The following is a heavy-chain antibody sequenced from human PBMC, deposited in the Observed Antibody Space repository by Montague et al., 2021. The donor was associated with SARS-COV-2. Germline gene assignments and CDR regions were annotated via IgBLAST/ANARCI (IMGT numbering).Heavy chain of an antibody. CDR2: IWSDGSHK. Sequence: YLRLSCAVSGFSLTDNGMFWVRQAPGKGLAWVAVIWSDGSHKNYGDSVKGRFTVSRDISTNTLFLLMSSLRVDDTAVYYCVKSGGGTFFETWGQGTLVTVSA. D-gene: IGHD1-26*01. V-gene: IGHV3-33*06. CDR1: GFSLTDNG. J-gene: IGHJ5*02. CDR3: VKSGGGTFFET.